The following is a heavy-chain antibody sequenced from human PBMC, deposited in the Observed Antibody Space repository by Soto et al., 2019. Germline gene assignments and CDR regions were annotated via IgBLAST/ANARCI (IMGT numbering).Heavy chain of an antibody. V-gene: IGHV4-31*03. CDR3: ARDVDYGDYGQSAFDI. Sequence: QVQLQESGPGLVKPSQTLSLTCTVSGGSISSGGYYWSWIRQHPGKGLEWIGYIYCSGSTYYNPSLKSRVTISVDTSKNQFSLKLSSVTAADTAVYYCARDVDYGDYGQSAFDIWGQGTMVTVSS. CDR2: IYCSGST. D-gene: IGHD4-17*01. CDR1: GGSISSGGYY. J-gene: IGHJ3*02.